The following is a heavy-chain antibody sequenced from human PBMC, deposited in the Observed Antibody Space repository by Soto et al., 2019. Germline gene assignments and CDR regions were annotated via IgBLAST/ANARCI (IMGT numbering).Heavy chain of an antibody. V-gene: IGHV3-33*01. J-gene: IGHJ5*02. CDR1: GFTFSKYG. Sequence: QVQLMESGGGVVQTGTSLRLSCAASGFTFSKYGMHWVRQAPGKGLEWVAVTWYDGSNKFYGESVKGRVTISRDNSKNMLYLHLSSLRAEDTAVYYCARDCSGGSCYLFDLWGQGTLVTVSS. CDR3: ARDCSGGSCYLFDL. CDR2: TWYDGSNK. D-gene: IGHD2-15*01.